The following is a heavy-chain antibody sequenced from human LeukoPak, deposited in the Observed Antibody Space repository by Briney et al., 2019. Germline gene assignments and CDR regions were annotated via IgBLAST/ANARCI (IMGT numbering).Heavy chain of an antibody. Sequence: GASVKVSCKASGGTFSSYAVNWVRQAPGQGLEWMGGFIPIFGTANYAQKFQGRVTITADESTSTAYMELSSLRSEDTAVYYCARGWPQEATYYFDYWGQGTLVTVSS. J-gene: IGHJ4*02. CDR2: FIPIFGTA. D-gene: IGHD5-24*01. V-gene: IGHV1-69*13. CDR1: GGTFSSYA. CDR3: ARGWPQEATYYFDY.